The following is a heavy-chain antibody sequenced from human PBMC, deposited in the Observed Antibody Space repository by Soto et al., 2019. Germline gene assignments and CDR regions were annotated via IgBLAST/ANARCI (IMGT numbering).Heavy chain of an antibody. J-gene: IGHJ5*02. CDR1: GLSLSTSGEA. CDR3: AHYVSTSPAGWFAP. V-gene: IGHV2-5*02. D-gene: IGHD3-10*02. CDR2: IYWDDDK. Sequence: QITLKESGPTLVKPTQTLTLTCTFSGLSLSTSGEAVGWIREPPGNALDWLALIYWDDDKRYNPTLKTRLTITKDTSKNQVVLTLTNMDPVDTATYYCAHYVSTSPAGWFAPWGQGILVPVSS.